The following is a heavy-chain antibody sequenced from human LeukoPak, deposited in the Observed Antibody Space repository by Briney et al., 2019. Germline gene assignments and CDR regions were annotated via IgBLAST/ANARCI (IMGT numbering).Heavy chain of an antibody. CDR2: INPRDGGT. CDR3: AREGNGLLSKDLDY. V-gene: IGHV1-2*02. D-gene: IGHD2-15*01. Sequence: GASVKVSCKGSGYTFTDYYLHWVRQAPGQGLEWVGYINPRDGGTSSPPNFRGRVTMTTDASSSTVYMELSRLTSDDTAICYCAREGNGLLSKDLDYWGQGTLVTVSS. J-gene: IGHJ4*02. CDR1: GYTFTDYY.